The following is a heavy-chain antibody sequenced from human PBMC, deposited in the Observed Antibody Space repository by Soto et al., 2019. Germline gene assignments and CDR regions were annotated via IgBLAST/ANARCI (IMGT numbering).Heavy chain of an antibody. D-gene: IGHD2-2*01. CDR3: ARSQDIVVVPAAILHYYGMDV. CDR2: IYHSGST. J-gene: IGHJ6*02. Sequence: LRETLSLTCAVSGGSISSSNWWSWVRQPPGKGLEWIGEIYHSGSTNYNPSLKSRVTISVDKSKNQFSLKLSSVTAADTAVYYCARSQDIVVVPAAILHYYGMDVWGQGTTVTVSS. V-gene: IGHV4-4*03. CDR1: GGSISSSNW.